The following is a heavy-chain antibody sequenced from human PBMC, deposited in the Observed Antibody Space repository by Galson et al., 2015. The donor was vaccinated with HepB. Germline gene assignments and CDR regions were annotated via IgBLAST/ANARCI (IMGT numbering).Heavy chain of an antibody. D-gene: IGHD3-22*01. CDR1: GYTFTSYA. V-gene: IGHV7-4-1*02. J-gene: IGHJ3*02. CDR2: INTNTGNP. CDR3: ATVLRKYYYDSSGSSDAFDI. Sequence: SVKVSCKASGYTFTSYAMNWVRQAPGQGLEWMGWINTNTGNPTYAQGFTGRFVFSLDTSVSTAYLQISSLKAEDTAVYYCATVLRKYYYDSSGSSDAFDIWGQGTMVTVSS.